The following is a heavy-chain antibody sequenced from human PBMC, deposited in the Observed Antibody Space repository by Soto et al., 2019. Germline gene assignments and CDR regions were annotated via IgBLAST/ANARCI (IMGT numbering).Heavy chain of an antibody. V-gene: IGHV3-23*01. CDR2: VSGGGGST. D-gene: IGHD3-9*01. CDR1: GFSFAGYA. Sequence: EVILSESGGGFVQPGGSLRLSCAASGFSFAGYAVAWVRQAPGMGLEWVAAVSGGGGSTYYADSVKGRFTISRDNSRHMVFLQMSNLRAGDTALYYCAKTETFNGYYNAFDYWGRGTRVTVSS. CDR3: AKTETFNGYYNAFDY. J-gene: IGHJ4*02.